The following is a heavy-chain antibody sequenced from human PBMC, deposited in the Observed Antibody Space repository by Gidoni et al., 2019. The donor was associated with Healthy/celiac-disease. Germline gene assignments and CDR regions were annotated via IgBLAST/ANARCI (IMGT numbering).Heavy chain of an antibody. CDR2: INAGNGNT. J-gene: IGHJ2*01. V-gene: IGHV1-3*01. CDR3: ARVWGDWYFDL. CDR1: GYTFTNYA. Sequence: QVQLVQSGAEVKKPGASVKVSCKASGYTFTNYAMHWVRQAPGQRLEWMGWINAGNGNTKYSQQFQGRVTITRDTSANTAYMELSSLRSEDTAVYYCARVWGDWYFDLWGRGTLVTVSS. D-gene: IGHD3-10*01.